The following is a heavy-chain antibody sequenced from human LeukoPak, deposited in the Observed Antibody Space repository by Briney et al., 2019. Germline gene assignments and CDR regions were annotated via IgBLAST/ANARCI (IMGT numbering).Heavy chain of an antibody. D-gene: IGHD3-22*01. J-gene: IGHJ4*02. Sequence: GESLKISCKASGYTFTTYWIGWVRQMPGKGLEWMGIIYPGDSDTRYSPSFQGQVTISADKSISTAYLQWSSLKASDTAMYYCARDSGGYYYIFDHWGQGTLVTVSS. CDR1: GYTFTTYW. CDR2: IYPGDSDT. CDR3: ARDSGGYYYIFDH. V-gene: IGHV5-51*01.